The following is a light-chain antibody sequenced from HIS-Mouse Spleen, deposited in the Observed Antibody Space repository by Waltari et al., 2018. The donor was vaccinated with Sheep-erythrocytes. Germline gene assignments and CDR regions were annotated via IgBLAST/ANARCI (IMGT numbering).Light chain of an antibody. CDR2: EDS. CDR1: ALPKKY. J-gene: IGLJ3*02. CDR3: YSTDSSGNHWV. Sequence: SYELTQPPSVSVSPGQTARITGSGDALPKKYAYWYQQKSGQAPVLVIYEDSKRPSGIPERFSGSSSGRMATLTISGAQVEDEADYYCYSTDSSGNHWVFGGGTKLTVL. V-gene: IGLV3-10*01.